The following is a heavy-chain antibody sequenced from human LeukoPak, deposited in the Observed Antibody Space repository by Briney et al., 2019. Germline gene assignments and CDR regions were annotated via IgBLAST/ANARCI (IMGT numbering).Heavy chain of an antibody. CDR1: GYTFTGYY. CDR3: ARDLPYYYDSSGYYYGFDY. D-gene: IGHD3-22*01. V-gene: IGHV1-2*02. Sequence: GASVKVSCKASGYTFTGYYMHWVRQAPGQGLEWMGWINPNSGGTNYAQKFQGRVTMTRDTSISTAYMELSRLRSGDTAVYYCARDLPYYYDSSGYYYGFDYWGQGTLVTVSS. J-gene: IGHJ4*02. CDR2: INPNSGGT.